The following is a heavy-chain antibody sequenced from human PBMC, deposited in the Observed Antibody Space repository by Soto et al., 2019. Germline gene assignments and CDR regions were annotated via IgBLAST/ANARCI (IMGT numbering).Heavy chain of an antibody. J-gene: IGHJ5*02. Sequence: ASVKVSCKASGYTFTAYYMHWVRQAPGQGLEWMGWVNPNSGGTYHAQNFQGRVTMTRDTSTTTAYMELASLRSDDTAVYYCARGGGRGYNELDPWGHGTLVTVSS. D-gene: IGHD5-12*01. CDR1: GYTFTAYY. V-gene: IGHV1-2*02. CDR2: VNPNSGGT. CDR3: ARGGGRGYNELDP.